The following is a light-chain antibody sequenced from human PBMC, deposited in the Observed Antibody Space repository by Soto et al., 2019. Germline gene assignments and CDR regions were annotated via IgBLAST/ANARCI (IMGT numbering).Light chain of an antibody. CDR3: ISHVGHSNV. J-gene: IGLJ1*01. CDR1: SSDVGGSDY. CDR2: DVS. Sequence: QSALTQPPSASGSPGQSVTISCTGTSSDVGGSDYVSWYQHHPGKAPKLMIYDVSKRPSGFPDRSSGSKSGNMASLTVAGLRAEDEADYYCISHVGHSNVFGTGTKLTVL. V-gene: IGLV2-8*01.